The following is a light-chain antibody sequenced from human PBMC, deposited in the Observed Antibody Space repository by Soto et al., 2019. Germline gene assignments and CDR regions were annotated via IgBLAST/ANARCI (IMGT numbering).Light chain of an antibody. CDR2: AAS. V-gene: IGKV1D-16*01. CDR3: QQYNTYPLT. Sequence: DVHMTQSPSSLAASVGDRVTITCLASQYISSGLAWHQKKTEKAPKSLIYAASNLQSGVPSRFSGSGSGTEFNLTISSLQPEDIATYYCQQYNTYPLTFGGGTKVDI. CDR1: QYISSG. J-gene: IGKJ4*01.